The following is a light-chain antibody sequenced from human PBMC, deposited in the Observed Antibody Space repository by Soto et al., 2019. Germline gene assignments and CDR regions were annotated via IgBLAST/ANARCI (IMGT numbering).Light chain of an antibody. Sequence: EIVMPQSPATLSVSPVEIATLSCRAGQNIHTNLAWYQQKPGQAPRLLFYGASTGATGLPARFSGSGSGTEFTLTINSLQAEDCAVYYCQQYYNLPRTFGQGTRLEIK. J-gene: IGKJ5*01. CDR1: QNIHTN. CDR2: GAS. V-gene: IGKV3-15*01. CDR3: QQYYNLPRT.